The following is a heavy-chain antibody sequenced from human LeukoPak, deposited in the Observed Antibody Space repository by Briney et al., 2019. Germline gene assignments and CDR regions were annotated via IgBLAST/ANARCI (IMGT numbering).Heavy chain of an antibody. Sequence: ESGPALVKPTQTLTLTCTFSGFSLSTSGMRVSWIRQPPGKALEWLARIDWDDDKFYSTSLKTRLTISKDTSKNQVVLAMTNMDPVDTATYYCARLNSGTYLDYWGQGTLVTVSS. CDR3: ARLNSGTYLDY. D-gene: IGHD1-26*01. J-gene: IGHJ4*02. CDR1: GFSLSTSGMR. V-gene: IGHV2-70*04. CDR2: IDWDDDK.